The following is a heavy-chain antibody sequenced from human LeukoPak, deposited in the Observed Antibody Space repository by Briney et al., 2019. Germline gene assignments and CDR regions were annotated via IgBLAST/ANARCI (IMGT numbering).Heavy chain of an antibody. CDR1: GGSFSGYY. CDR3: ARGAYHDFWSAYNWFAP. CDR2: INHSGST. D-gene: IGHD3-3*01. V-gene: IGHV4-34*01. Sequence: SETLSLTCAVYGGSFSGYYWSWIRQPPGKGLEWIGEINHSGSTNYNPSLKSRVTISVDTSKNQFSLKLSSVTAADTAVYYCARGAYHDFWSAYNWFAPWGQGPLVTVSS. J-gene: IGHJ5*02.